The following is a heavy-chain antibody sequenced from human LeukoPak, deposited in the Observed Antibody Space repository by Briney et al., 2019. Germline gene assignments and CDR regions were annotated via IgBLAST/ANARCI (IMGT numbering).Heavy chain of an antibody. Sequence: PSETLSLTCTVSGGSISSYYWSWIRQPPGKGLEWIGYIYYSWSTNYNPSLKSRVTISVDTSKNQFSLKLSSVTAADTAVYYCAREAGWGSDFDYWGQGTLVTVSS. J-gene: IGHJ4*02. CDR3: AREAGWGSDFDY. CDR1: GGSISSYY. D-gene: IGHD6-19*01. V-gene: IGHV4-59*01. CDR2: IYYSWST.